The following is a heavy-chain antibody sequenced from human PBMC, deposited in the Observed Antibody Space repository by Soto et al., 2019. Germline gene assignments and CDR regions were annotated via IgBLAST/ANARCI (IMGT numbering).Heavy chain of an antibody. V-gene: IGHV3-48*02. Sequence: PVGSLRLSCVASVFSLANYPMNWVRHTPGKGLEWISYSSPRGDTIYYADSVEGRFTISRDNARNSLSLHMSSLRDEDSALYYCAKGPHTNVGWPYYFESWGQGVPVTVSS. J-gene: IGHJ4*02. CDR2: SSPRGDTI. D-gene: IGHD6-19*01. CDR1: VFSLANYP. CDR3: AKGPHTNVGWPYYFES.